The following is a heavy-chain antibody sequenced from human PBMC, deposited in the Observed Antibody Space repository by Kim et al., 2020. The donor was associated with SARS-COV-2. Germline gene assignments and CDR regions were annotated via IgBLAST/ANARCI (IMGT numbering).Heavy chain of an antibody. CDR1: GFTFSSYA. CDR2: ISGSGGST. Sequence: GGSLRLSCAASGFTFSSYAMSWVRQAPGKGLEWVSAISGSGGSTYYADSVKGRFTISRDNSKNTLYLQMNSLRAEDTAVYYCAKEGSYVLRFLEWCLFDYWGQGTLVTVSS. CDR3: AKEGSYVLRFLEWCLFDY. D-gene: IGHD3-3*01. V-gene: IGHV3-23*01. J-gene: IGHJ4*02.